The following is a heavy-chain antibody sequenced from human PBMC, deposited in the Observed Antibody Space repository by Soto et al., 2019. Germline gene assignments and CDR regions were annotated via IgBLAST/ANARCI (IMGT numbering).Heavy chain of an antibody. CDR3: ATSAIMGLEVAGHFDN. CDR1: GGPITQSY. D-gene: IGHD6-19*01. Sequence: LSLTCSVSGGPITQSYWSWIRQPVGKGLEWIGRMYTRGSANYNPSLKSRVTMSLDSSKNQFSLKVRSVTAADTAVHYCATSAIMGLEVAGHFDNWGQGTLVTVAS. CDR2: MYTRGSA. J-gene: IGHJ4*02. V-gene: IGHV4-4*07.